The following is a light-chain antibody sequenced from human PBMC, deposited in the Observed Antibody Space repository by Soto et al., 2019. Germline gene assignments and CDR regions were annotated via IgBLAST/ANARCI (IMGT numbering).Light chain of an antibody. J-gene: IGKJ1*01. V-gene: IGKV3-20*01. Sequence: EIVLTQSPGTLSLSPGERATLSCRASQSISSSYLAWYQQKPGQAPRLLIYGASSRAVGIPDNFSGSGSGTDIPLTISRMEHKDFAVYYCQQSNTSPWTFGKGTKVEIK. CDR3: QQSNTSPWT. CDR2: GAS. CDR1: QSISSSY.